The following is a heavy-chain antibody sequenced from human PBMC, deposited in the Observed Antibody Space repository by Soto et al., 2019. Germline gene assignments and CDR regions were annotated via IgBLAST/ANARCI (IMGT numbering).Heavy chain of an antibody. Sequence: ESGGGLVQPGGSLRLSCAASGFTFSSYEMNWVRQAPGKGLEWVSYISSSGRTIYYADSVKARFTISRDNAKNSLYLQMNSLRAEDTAVYYCARSGYNWNDGARGYFDYWGQGTLVTVSS. V-gene: IGHV3-48*03. CDR1: GFTFSSYE. CDR2: ISSSGRTI. J-gene: IGHJ4*02. D-gene: IGHD1-20*01. CDR3: ARSGYNWNDGARGYFDY.